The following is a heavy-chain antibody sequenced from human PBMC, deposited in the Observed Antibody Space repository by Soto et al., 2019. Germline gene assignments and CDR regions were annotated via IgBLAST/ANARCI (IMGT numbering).Heavy chain of an antibody. CDR3: AKSVRYYGSGSLTYYYMDV. J-gene: IGHJ6*03. CDR2: ISGSGGST. CDR1: GFTFSSYA. D-gene: IGHD3-10*01. Sequence: GGSLRLSCAASGFTFSSYAMSWVRQAPGKGLEWVSAISGSGGSTYYADSVKGRFTISRDNSKNTLYLQMNSLRAEDTAVYYCAKSVRYYGSGSLTYYYMDVWGKGTTVTVSS. V-gene: IGHV3-23*01.